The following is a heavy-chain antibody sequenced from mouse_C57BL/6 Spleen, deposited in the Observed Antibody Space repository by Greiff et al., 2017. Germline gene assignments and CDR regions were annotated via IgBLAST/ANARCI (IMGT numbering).Heavy chain of an antibody. CDR2: IYPSDSET. J-gene: IGHJ4*01. CDR1: GYTFTSYW. Sequence: QVQLQQSGAELVRPGSSVKLSCKASGYTFTSYWMDWVKQRPGQGLERIGNIYPSDSETHYNQKFKDKATLTVDKSSSTAYMQLSSLTSEDSAVYYCAREDYGNYDAMDDGGQGTSVTVSS. CDR3: AREDYGNYDAMDD. D-gene: IGHD2-1*01. V-gene: IGHV1-61*01.